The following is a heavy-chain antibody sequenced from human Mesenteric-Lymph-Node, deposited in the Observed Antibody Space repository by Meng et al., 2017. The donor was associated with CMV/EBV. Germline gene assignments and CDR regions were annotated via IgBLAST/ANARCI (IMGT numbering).Heavy chain of an antibody. CDR2: IYYSGST. J-gene: IGHJ4*02. CDR1: ISSSSYY. CDR3: ARRRPGTYDILTGYSHDDY. Sequence: ISSSSYYWGWIRQPPGKGLEWIGSIYYSGSTYYNPSLKSRVTISVDTSKNQFSLKLSSVTAADTAVYYCARRRPGTYDILTGYSHDDYWGQGTLVTVSS. D-gene: IGHD3-9*01. V-gene: IGHV4-39*01.